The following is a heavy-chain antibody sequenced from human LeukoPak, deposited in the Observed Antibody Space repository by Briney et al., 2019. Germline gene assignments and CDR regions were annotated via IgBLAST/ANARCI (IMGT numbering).Heavy chain of an antibody. CDR1: GFTFDDYA. CDR2: ISWDGGST. J-gene: IGHJ4*02. CDR3: AKDISAAAGPYYFDC. D-gene: IGHD6-13*01. Sequence: GGSLRLSCAASGFTFDDYAIHWVRQAPGKGLEWVPLISWDGGSTYYADSVKGRFTISRDNSKNSLYLQMNSLRAEDTALYYCAKDISAAAGPYYFDCWGQGTLVTVSS. V-gene: IGHV3-43D*03.